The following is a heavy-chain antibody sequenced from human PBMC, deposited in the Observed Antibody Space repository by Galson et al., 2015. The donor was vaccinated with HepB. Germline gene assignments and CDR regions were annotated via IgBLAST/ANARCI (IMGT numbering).Heavy chain of an antibody. J-gene: IGHJ1*01. CDR3: ARDKLETVTGTGYFQH. Sequence: SLRLSCAASGFTFSSYGMHRVRQAPGKGLEWVAVIWYDGSNKYYADSVKGRFTISRDNSKNTLYLQMNSLRAEDTAVYYCARDKLETVTGTGYFQHWGQGTLVTVSS. CDR2: IWYDGSNK. CDR1: GFTFSSYG. V-gene: IGHV3-33*01. D-gene: IGHD6-19*01.